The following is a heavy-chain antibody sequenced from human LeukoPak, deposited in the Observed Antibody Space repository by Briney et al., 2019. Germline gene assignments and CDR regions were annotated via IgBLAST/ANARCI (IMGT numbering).Heavy chain of an antibody. D-gene: IGHD5-24*01. CDR3: AREGRWLRDWFDP. J-gene: IGHJ5*02. Sequence: PSETLSLTCAVSGGSVSSGSYYWSWIRQPPGKGLEWIGYIYYSGSTNYNPSLKSRVTISVDTSKNQFSLKLSSVTAADTAVYYCAREGRWLRDWFDPWGQGTLVTVSS. CDR2: IYYSGST. CDR1: GGSVSSGSYY. V-gene: IGHV4-61*01.